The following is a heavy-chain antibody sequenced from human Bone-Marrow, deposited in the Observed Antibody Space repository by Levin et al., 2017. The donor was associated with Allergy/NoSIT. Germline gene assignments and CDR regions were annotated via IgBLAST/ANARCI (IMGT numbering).Heavy chain of an antibody. J-gene: IGHJ6*02. Sequence: SVKVSCKASGGSFSSYTFSWVRQAPGQGLEWMGEITPILGTSNYAHNVQGRVTLTADKSTSTTYMELNSLRSDDTAVYYCAGEVVVDRLDVWGQGTTVTVSS. V-gene: IGHV1-69*08. CDR1: GGSFSSYT. D-gene: IGHD2-15*01. CDR2: ITPILGTS. CDR3: AGEVVVDRLDV.